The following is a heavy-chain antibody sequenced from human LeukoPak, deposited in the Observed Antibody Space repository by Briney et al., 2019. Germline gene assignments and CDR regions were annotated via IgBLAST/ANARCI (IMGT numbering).Heavy chain of an antibody. CDR3: ARGRSYEYGDYDY. V-gene: IGHV4-59*01. Sequence: SETLSLTCTVSGGSISSYYWSWIRQPPGKGLEWIGYISYSGSTNYNPSLKSRVTISVDTSKNQFSLKLSSVTAADTAVYYCARGRSYEYGDYDYWGQGTLVTVSS. CDR2: ISYSGST. CDR1: GGSISSYY. D-gene: IGHD4-17*01. J-gene: IGHJ4*02.